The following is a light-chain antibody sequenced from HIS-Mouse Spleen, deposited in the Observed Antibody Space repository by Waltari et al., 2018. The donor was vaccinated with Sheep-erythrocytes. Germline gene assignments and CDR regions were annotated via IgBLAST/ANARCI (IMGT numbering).Light chain of an antibody. Sequence: EIVMTQSPATLSVSPGERATLSCRASQSVSSNLAWYQQKPGQAPRLLIYGASTRATGIPARLSGSGSGTEFTLTISSMQSEDFAVYYCQKYNNWPATFGGGTKVEIK. V-gene: IGKV3-15*01. CDR1: QSVSSN. J-gene: IGKJ4*01. CDR3: QKYNNWPAT. CDR2: GAS.